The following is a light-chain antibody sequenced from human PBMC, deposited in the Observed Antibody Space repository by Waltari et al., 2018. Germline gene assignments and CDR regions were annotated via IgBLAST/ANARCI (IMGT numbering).Light chain of an antibody. CDR3: QETYTTLFT. J-gene: IGKJ3*01. V-gene: IGKV1-39*01. Sequence: CRESQTIRNYLNWYQQRLGKAPKLLISAASSLQSGVPARFSGSGSGTDFALTISSLQPEDFASYHCQETYTTLFTFGPGNKVEIK. CDR1: QTIRNY. CDR2: AAS.